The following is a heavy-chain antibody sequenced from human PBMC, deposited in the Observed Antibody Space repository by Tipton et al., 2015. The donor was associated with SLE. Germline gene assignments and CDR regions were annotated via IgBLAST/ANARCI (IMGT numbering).Heavy chain of an antibody. V-gene: IGHV3-23*03. D-gene: IGHD6-6*01. CDR1: GFIFGRYA. CDR2: IYSGGIT. J-gene: IGHJ4*02. Sequence: AASGFIFGRYAMSWVRRAPGKGLELVSVIYSGGITHYVDSVKGRFTISRDDSKSTLHLHMSSLRTEDTGVYYCAKIASMTFPYYFDYWGQGTLVTVSS. CDR3: AKIASMTFPYYFDY.